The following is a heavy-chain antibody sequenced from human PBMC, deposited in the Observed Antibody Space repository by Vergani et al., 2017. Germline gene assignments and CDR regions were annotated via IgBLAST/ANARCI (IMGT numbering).Heavy chain of an antibody. J-gene: IGHJ4*02. D-gene: IGHD4-17*01. CDR2: IYYSGST. CDR3: ARALVQSTVTSSPGFEY. V-gene: IGHV4-30-4*08. CDR1: GGSISSGDYY. Sequence: QVQLQESAPGLVKPSQTLSLTCTVSGGSISSGDYYWSWIRQPPGKGLEWIGYIYYSGSTYYNPSLKSRVTISVDTSKNQSSLKLSSVTAADTAVYFCARALVQSTVTSSPGFEYWGQGTLVTVSS.